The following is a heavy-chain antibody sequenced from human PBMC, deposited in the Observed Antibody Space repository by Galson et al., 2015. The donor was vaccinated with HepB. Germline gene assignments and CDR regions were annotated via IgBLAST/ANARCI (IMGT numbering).Heavy chain of an antibody. D-gene: IGHD4-17*01. J-gene: IGHJ5*02. CDR3: ARLHYGVYGGYWFDP. CDR1: NGSISSGVHY. V-gene: IGHV4-31*03. CDR2: IYYSGNT. Sequence: TLSLTCTVSNGSISSGVHYWSWIRQHPGKGLEWIGYIYYSGNTYYNPSLKSRVTISVDTSENQFSLKLSSVAAADTAIYYCARLHYGVYGGYWFDPWGQGTLATVSS.